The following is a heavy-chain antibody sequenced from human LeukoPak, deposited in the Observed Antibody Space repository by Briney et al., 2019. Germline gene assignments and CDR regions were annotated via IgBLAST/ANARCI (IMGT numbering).Heavy chain of an antibody. J-gene: IGHJ5*02. CDR1: GGTFSSYA. V-gene: IGHV1-69*06. CDR2: IIPIFGTA. D-gene: IGHD3-9*01. CDR3: ARDGASLRYFDWLNAYNWFDP. Sequence: GASVKVSCKASGGTFSSYAISWVRQAPGQGLEWMGGIIPIFGTANYAQKFQGRVTITADKSTSTAYMELSSLRSEDTAVYYCARDGASLRYFDWLNAYNWFDPWGQGTLVTVSS.